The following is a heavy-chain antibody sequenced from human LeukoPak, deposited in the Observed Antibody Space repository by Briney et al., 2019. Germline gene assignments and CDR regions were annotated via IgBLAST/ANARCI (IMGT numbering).Heavy chain of an antibody. J-gene: IGHJ4*02. CDR1: GYTFTDYY. V-gene: IGHV1-2*02. CDR2: INPNSGGT. CDR3: ATSLPPPYSSSWYYFDY. Sequence: GASVKVSCKASGYTFTDYYVHWVRQAPGQGLEWMGWINPNSGGTNYAQKFQGRVTMTEDTSTDTAYMELSSLRSEDTAVYYCATSLPPPYSSSWYYFDYWGQGTLVTVSS. D-gene: IGHD6-13*01.